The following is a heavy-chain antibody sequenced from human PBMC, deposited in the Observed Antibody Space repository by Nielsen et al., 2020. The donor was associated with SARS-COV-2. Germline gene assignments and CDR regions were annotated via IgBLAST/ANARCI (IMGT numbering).Heavy chain of an antibody. J-gene: IGHJ3*01. Sequence: SETLSLTCAVYGGPFSGYYWNWIRQSPGKGLQWIGEINHSGNTDYNPSLKSRVTMSVDMSKNQFSLKMTSVTAADAGVYYCARAPSSPQFFFRERGEAFDLWGQGTAVAVSS. CDR2: INHSGNT. V-gene: IGHV4-34*01. D-gene: IGHD5-24*01. CDR3: ARAPSSPQFFFRERGEAFDL. CDR1: GGPFSGYY.